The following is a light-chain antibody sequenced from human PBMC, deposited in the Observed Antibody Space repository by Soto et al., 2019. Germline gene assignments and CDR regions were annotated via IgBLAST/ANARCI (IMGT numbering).Light chain of an antibody. V-gene: IGKV1-39*01. J-gene: IGKJ2*01. CDR3: QQSYSTPYT. CDR1: QSISSY. Sequence: DIQMTQSPSSLSASVGDRVTITCRASQSISSYLNWYQQKPGKAPKLLISAASNLQSGVPSRFSGSGSGIDFTLTISSLQPEDFATYFCQQSYSTPYTFGQGTKLEIK. CDR2: AAS.